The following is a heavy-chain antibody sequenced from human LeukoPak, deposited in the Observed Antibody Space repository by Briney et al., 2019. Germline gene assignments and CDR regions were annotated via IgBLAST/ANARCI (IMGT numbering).Heavy chain of an antibody. D-gene: IGHD5-12*01. V-gene: IGHV3-30*03. CDR3: ARQGRNIVAIDY. CDR2: ISYDGSNK. CDR1: GFTFSSYG. Sequence: PGGSLRLSCAASGFTFSSYGMHWVRQAPGKGLEWVAVISYDGSNKYYADSVKGRFTISRDNAKNSLYLQMNSLRAEDTALYYCARQGRNIVAIDYWGQGTLVTVSS. J-gene: IGHJ4*02.